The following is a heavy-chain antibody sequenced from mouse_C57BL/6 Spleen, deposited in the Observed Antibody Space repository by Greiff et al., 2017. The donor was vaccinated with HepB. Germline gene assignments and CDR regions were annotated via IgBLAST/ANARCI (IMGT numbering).Heavy chain of an antibody. V-gene: IGHV5-17*01. Sequence: DVMLVESGGGLVKPGGSLKLSCAASGFTFSDYGMHWVRQAPEKGLEWVAYISSGSSTIYYADTVKGRFTISRDNAKITLFLQMTSLRSEDTAMYYCARELRAYWGQGTLVTVSA. CDR1: GFTFSDYG. CDR2: ISSGSSTI. J-gene: IGHJ3*01. D-gene: IGHD1-1*01. CDR3: ARELRAY.